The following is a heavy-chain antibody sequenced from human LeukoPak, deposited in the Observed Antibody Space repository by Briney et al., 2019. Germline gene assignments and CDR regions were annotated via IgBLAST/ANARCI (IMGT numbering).Heavy chain of an antibody. Sequence: SETLSLTCTVSGGSISSYYWSWIRQPPGKGLEWIGYIYYSGSTNYNPSLKSRVTISVDTSRNQFSLKLSSVTAADTAVYYCARGIRYYDSGSYHYYYYMDVWGKGTTVTVSS. J-gene: IGHJ6*03. CDR2: IYYSGST. V-gene: IGHV4-59*12. CDR1: GGSISSYY. D-gene: IGHD3-10*01. CDR3: ARGIRYYDSGSYHYYYYMDV.